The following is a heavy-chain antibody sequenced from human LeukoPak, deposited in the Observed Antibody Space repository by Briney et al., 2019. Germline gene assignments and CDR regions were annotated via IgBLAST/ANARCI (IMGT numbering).Heavy chain of an antibody. CDR2: IHESGST. J-gene: IGHJ4*02. CDR3: ARHEGFSQKD. CDR1: GDSMSSNNW. V-gene: IGHV4-4*02. Sequence: SGTLSLTCADSGDSMSSNNWWSWVRQPPGKGLEWIGEIHESGSTNYNPSLKSRATISVDKSKDQFSLKLSSVTAADTAVYYCARHEGFSQKDWGQGTQVTVS.